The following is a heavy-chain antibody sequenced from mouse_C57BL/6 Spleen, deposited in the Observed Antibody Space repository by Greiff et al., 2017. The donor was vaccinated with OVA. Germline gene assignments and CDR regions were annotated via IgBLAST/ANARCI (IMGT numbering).Heavy chain of an antibody. D-gene: IGHD2-4*01. J-gene: IGHJ4*01. CDR3: ARNLRYYDYDCAMDY. CDR2: IWSGGST. CDR1: GFSLTSYG. V-gene: IGHV2-2*01. Sequence: VKLVESGPGLVQPSQSLSITCTVSGFSLTSYGVHWVRQSPGKGLEWLGVIWSGGSTDYNAAFISRLSISKDNSKSQVFFKMNSLQADDTAIYYCARNLRYYDYDCAMDYWGQGTSVTVSS.